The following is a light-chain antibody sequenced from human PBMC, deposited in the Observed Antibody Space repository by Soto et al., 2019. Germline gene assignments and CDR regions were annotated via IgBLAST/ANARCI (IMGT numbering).Light chain of an antibody. CDR1: RSVSSRY. J-gene: IGKJ2*01. Sequence: IVLTQSPGTLSLSPGERATLSCRASRSVSSRYLAWYQQKAGQAPRLLISGASSRATGIPDRFSGSGSGTDFTLIISRLEPEDFAMYYCHQYGYSPNTFGQGTKVEIK. V-gene: IGKV3-20*01. CDR3: HQYGYSPNT. CDR2: GAS.